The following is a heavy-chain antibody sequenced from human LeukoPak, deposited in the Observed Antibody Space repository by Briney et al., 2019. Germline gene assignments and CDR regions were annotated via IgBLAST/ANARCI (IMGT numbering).Heavy chain of an antibody. CDR1: GGTFISYA. CDR3: ARKSIQPTPSHYYYYGMDV. J-gene: IGHJ6*02. V-gene: IGHV1-69*13. Sequence: GASVKVSCKASGGTFISYAISWVRQAPGQGLEWMGGIIPIFGIANYAQKFQGRVTITADESTSTAYMELSSLRSEDTAVYYCARKSIQPTPSHYYYYGMDVWGQGTTVTVSS. CDR2: IIPIFGIA.